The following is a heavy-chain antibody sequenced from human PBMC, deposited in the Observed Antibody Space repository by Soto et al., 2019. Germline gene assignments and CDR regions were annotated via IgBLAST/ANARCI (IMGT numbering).Heavy chain of an antibody. V-gene: IGHV4-30-4*01. Sequence: SETLSFTCTVSGGSTSSDNYWSWVRQPPGKGLEWIGHIYYSGNTDYNPSLKSRLAISIDTSKNQFSLKLSSVTAADTAVYFCAREGGESSDGLYYFDSWGQGSLVTVSS. CDR1: GGSTSSDNY. J-gene: IGHJ4*02. D-gene: IGHD3-16*01. CDR3: AREGGESSDGLYYFDS. CDR2: IYYSGNT.